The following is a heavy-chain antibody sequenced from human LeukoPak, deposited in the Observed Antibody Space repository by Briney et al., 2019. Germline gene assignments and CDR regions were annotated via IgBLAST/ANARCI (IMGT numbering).Heavy chain of an antibody. CDR2: LYYSGST. CDR1: GGSISSSSYH. J-gene: IGHJ4*02. D-gene: IGHD3-10*01. Sequence: KSSETLSLTCTVSGGSISSSSYHWGWIRLPPGKGLEWIGNLYYSGSTYYNPSLKSRVTISVDRSKNQFSLKLYSVTAADTAVYYCARRHDGEFDYWGQGTLVTVSS. V-gene: IGHV4-39*01. CDR3: ARRHDGEFDY.